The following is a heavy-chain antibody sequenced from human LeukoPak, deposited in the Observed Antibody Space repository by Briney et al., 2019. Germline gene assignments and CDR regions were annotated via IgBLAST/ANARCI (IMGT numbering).Heavy chain of an antibody. Sequence: PGGSLRLSCAASGFTFSSYAMSWVRQAPGKGLEWVSAISGSGGSTYYADSVKGRFTISRDNSKNTLYLQMNSLRAEDTAVYYCAKSNDPLRTIDNSGSIIRVSYAFDIWGQGTMVTVSS. J-gene: IGHJ3*02. CDR2: ISGSGGST. V-gene: IGHV3-23*01. D-gene: IGHD3-22*01. CDR1: GFTFSSYA. CDR3: AKSNDPLRTIDNSGSIIRVSYAFDI.